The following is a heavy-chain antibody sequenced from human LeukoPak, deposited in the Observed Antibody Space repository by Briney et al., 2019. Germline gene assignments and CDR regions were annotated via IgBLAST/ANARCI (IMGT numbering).Heavy chain of an antibody. V-gene: IGHV3-23*01. D-gene: IGHD1-26*01. Sequence: GGSLRLSCASSGFTFGDYVMSWVRQAPGKGLEWVSGIRASDGSTYYADSVKGRFTSSRDNSKNTLYLQMNSLRAEDTAVYYCTRGSNSGSFRPDFWGQGTLVTVSS. CDR2: IRASDGST. CDR3: TRGSNSGSFRPDF. J-gene: IGHJ4*02. CDR1: GFTFGDYV.